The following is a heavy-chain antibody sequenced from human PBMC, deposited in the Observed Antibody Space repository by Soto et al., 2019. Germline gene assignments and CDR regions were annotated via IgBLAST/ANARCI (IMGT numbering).Heavy chain of an antibody. D-gene: IGHD6-19*01. CDR1: GYTFTGYY. J-gene: IGHJ6*02. Sequence: ASVKVSCKASGYTFTGYYMHWVRQAPGQGLEWMGWINPNSGGTNYAQKFQGWVTMTRDTSISTAYMELSRLRSDDTAVYYCASRVYSSDWSDYYGMEVWGQGTTVTVSS. V-gene: IGHV1-2*04. CDR2: INPNSGGT. CDR3: ASRVYSSDWSDYYGMEV.